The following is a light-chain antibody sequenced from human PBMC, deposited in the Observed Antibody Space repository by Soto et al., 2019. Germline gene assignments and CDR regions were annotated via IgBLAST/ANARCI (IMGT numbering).Light chain of an antibody. Sequence: QSVLTQPPSASGTPGQRVTISCSGSSSNIGSNYVYWYQQLPGTAPKLLIYRNNQRPAGVPDRFSGSKSGTSASLAISGLRSEDEADYHCAVWDDSLSGYVFGTGTKVTAL. J-gene: IGLJ1*01. CDR2: RNN. CDR1: SSNIGSNY. V-gene: IGLV1-47*01. CDR3: AVWDDSLSGYV.